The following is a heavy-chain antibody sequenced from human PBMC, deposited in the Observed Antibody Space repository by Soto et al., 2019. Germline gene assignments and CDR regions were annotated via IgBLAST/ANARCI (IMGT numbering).Heavy chain of an antibody. CDR3: ARTKCSGGIGSSGSLDY. CDR1: GGSITTGGYY. Sequence: SETLSLTCTVSGGSITTGGYYWSWIRQLPGKGLEWIGHRYYSESTYYNPSLKSRVSISLDTSKNQFSLKLSFVTAADTAMYYWARTKCSGGIGSSGSLDYWCQGTPVT. J-gene: IGHJ4*02. D-gene: IGHD2-15*01. CDR2: RYYSEST. V-gene: IGHV4-31*03.